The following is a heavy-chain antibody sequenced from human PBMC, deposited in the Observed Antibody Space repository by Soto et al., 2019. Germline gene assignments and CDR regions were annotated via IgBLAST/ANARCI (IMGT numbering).Heavy chain of an antibody. Sequence: PWGSLRLSCAASGFTFSSYSMNWVRQAPGKGLEWVSSISSSSSYIYYADSVKGRFTISRDNAKNSLYLQMNSLRAEDTAVYYCARTTLLLWFGDSTHRRDAFDIWGQGTMVTVSS. CDR3: ARTTLLLWFGDSTHRRDAFDI. J-gene: IGHJ3*02. V-gene: IGHV3-21*01. CDR1: GFTFSSYS. CDR2: ISSSSSYI. D-gene: IGHD3-10*01.